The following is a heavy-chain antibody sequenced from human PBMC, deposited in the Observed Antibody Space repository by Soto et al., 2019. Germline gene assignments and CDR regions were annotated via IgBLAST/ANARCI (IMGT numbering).Heavy chain of an antibody. Sequence: AGSLRLSCAASGFTFSSYVMHWVRQAPGKGLEWVAVIWYDGSNKYYADSVKGRFTISRDNAKNTLYLQMNSLRAEDTAVYYCAREWGIAAAGSGYYYMDVWGKGTTVTVS. CDR3: AREWGIAAAGSGYYYMDV. D-gene: IGHD6-13*01. CDR2: IWYDGSNK. J-gene: IGHJ6*03. CDR1: GFTFSSYV. V-gene: IGHV3-33*01.